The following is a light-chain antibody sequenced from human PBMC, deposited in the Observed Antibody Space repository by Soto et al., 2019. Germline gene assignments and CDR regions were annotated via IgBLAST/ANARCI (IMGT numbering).Light chain of an antibody. CDR2: EVS. CDR3: CSYAGSSTLGV. J-gene: IGLJ1*01. CDR1: SSDVGSYNL. V-gene: IGLV2-23*02. Sequence: CVLTQPASVSGSPGQSITISCTGTSSDVGSYNLVSWYQQHPGKAPKLMIYEVSKRPSGVSNRFSGSKSGNTASLTISGLQAEDEADYYCCSYAGSSTLGVFGTGTKVTVL.